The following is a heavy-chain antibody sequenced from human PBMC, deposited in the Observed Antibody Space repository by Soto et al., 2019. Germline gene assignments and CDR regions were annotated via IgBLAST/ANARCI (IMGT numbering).Heavy chain of an antibody. Sequence: PSETLSLTCSVSGDSLTIGGHYWTWIRQHPGKGLEWIGYIYHSGSTYYSPSPKSRVTISVDKSKNQFSLKLSSVTAADTAVYYCARDPGTAAGGVFDYWGQGTLVTVSS. V-gene: IGHV4-31*03. CDR3: ARDPGTAAGGVFDY. J-gene: IGHJ4*02. CDR1: GDSLTIGGHY. D-gene: IGHD6-13*01. CDR2: IYHSGST.